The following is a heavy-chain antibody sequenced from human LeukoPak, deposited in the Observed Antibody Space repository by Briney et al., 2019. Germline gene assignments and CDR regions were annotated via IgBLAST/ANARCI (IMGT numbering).Heavy chain of an antibody. Sequence: PGGSLRLSCDATGFAFSSYGEHWVRQAPGQGLEWVAVIWYDGSNKYYADSVKGRFTISRDNSKNTLYLQMNSLRAEDTAVYYCARDGKGYDYVWGSYRLYFDYWGQGTLVTVSS. J-gene: IGHJ4*02. CDR2: IWYDGSNK. D-gene: IGHD3-16*02. CDR3: ARDGKGYDYVWGSYRLYFDY. V-gene: IGHV3-33*01. CDR1: GFAFSSYG.